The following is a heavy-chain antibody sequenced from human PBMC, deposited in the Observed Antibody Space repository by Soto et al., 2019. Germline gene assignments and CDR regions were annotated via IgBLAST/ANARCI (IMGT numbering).Heavy chain of an antibody. CDR3: ARDQGYSYGPTDY. CDR1: GFTFSSYS. Sequence: EVQLVESGGGLVQPGGSLRLSCAASGFTFSSYSMNWVRQAPWKGLEWVSYISSSSSTIYYADSVKGRFIISRDNAKNSLYLQMNSLRAEDTAVYYCARDQGYSYGPTDYWGQGTLVTVSS. D-gene: IGHD5-18*01. CDR2: ISSSSSTI. J-gene: IGHJ4*02. V-gene: IGHV3-48*01.